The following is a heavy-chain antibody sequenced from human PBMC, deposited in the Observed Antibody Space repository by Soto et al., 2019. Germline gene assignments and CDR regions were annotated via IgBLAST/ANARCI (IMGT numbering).Heavy chain of an antibody. CDR1: GFTFNNFA. CDR3: AKMTPYGGNYRDAFDV. CDR2: VTGRSRNT. Sequence: EMQLLESGGGLQQPGGSLRLSCAASGFTFNNFAMGWVRQAPGKGLAWNSAVTGRSRNTYYADSVKGRFTISRNNFENTVYLQMDGLRVEDTAVYYCAKMTPYGGNYRDAFDVWGRGTMVTVAS. J-gene: IGHJ3*01. D-gene: IGHD1-26*01. V-gene: IGHV3-23*01.